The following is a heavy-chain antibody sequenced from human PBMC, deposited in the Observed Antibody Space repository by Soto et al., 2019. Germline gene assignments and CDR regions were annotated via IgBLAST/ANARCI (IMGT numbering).Heavy chain of an antibody. CDR1: GGTFSSYT. CDR2: IIPILGIA. CDR3: ARALPSIVLVPAGRSRGMDP. V-gene: IGHV1-69*02. D-gene: IGHD2-2*01. Sequence: QVQLVQSGAEVKKPGSSVKVSCKASGGTFSSYTISWVRQAPGQGLEWMGRIIPILGIANYAQKFQGRVTDNADTSTSTAYMELMSRGSEATAVYYCARALPSIVLVPAGRSRGMDPWGQGTLVTVSS. J-gene: IGHJ5*02.